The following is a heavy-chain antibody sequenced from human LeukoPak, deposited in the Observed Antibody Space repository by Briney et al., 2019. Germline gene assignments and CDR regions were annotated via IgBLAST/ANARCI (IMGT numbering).Heavy chain of an antibody. D-gene: IGHD3-3*01. CDR1: GFTFSSYA. J-gene: IGHJ4*02. Sequence: PPGGSLRLSCAASGFTFSSYAVHWVRQAPGKGLEFVSAIRSNGGSTYYANSVKGRFTISRDNSKNTLYLQMGSLRAEDMAVYYCARSFYDFWSGYYTQPFDYWRQGTLVTVSS. CDR2: IRSNGGST. CDR3: ARSFYDFWSGYYTQPFDY. V-gene: IGHV3-64*01.